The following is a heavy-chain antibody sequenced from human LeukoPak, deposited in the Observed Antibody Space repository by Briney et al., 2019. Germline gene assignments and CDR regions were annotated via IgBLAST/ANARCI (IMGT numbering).Heavy chain of an antibody. CDR2: IIPIFGTA. CDR1: GGTFSSYA. D-gene: IGHD3-22*01. V-gene: IGHV1-69*13. J-gene: IGHJ4*02. Sequence: SVKVSCKASGGTFSSYAISWVRQAPGQGLEWMGGIIPIFGTANYAQKFQGRVTITADESTSTAYMELSSLRSEDTAVYYCATRNYYYDSSGYCYWGQGTLVTVSS. CDR3: ATRNYYYDSSGYCY.